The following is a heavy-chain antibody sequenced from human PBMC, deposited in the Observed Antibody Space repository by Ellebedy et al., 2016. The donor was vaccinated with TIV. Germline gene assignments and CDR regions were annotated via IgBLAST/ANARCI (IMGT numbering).Heavy chain of an antibody. CDR1: GGSISSSSYY. J-gene: IGHJ5*02. Sequence: MPSETLSLTCTVSGGSISSSSYYWGWIRQPPGKGLEWIGSIYYSGSTYYNPSLKSRVTISVDRSKNQFSLKLSSVTAADTAVYYCARATTVTSRVYWFDPWGQGTLVTVSS. D-gene: IGHD4-17*01. CDR2: IYYSGST. CDR3: ARATTVTSRVYWFDP. V-gene: IGHV4-39*07.